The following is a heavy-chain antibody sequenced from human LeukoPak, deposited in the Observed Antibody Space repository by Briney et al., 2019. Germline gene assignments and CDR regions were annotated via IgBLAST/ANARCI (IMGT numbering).Heavy chain of an antibody. CDR2: ISGSGGST. CDR3: AKDLSYYDSSGYSIGRYLGQSFYYYYGMDV. Sequence: PGGSLRLSCAASGFTFSSYSMNWVRQAPGKGLEWVSAISGSGGSTYYADSVKGRFTISRDNSKNTLYLQMNSLRAEDTAVYYCAKDLSYYDSSGYSIGRYLGQSFYYYYGMDVWGQGTTVTVSS. J-gene: IGHJ6*02. V-gene: IGHV3-23*01. D-gene: IGHD3-22*01. CDR1: GFTFSSYS.